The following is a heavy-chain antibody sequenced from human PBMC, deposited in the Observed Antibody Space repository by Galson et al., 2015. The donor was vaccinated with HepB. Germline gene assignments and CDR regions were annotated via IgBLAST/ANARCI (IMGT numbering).Heavy chain of an antibody. CDR1: GYTFTSYY. V-gene: IGHV1-46*01. Sequence: KVSCKASGYTFTSYYMHWVRQAPGQGLEWMGIINPSGGSTSYAQKFQGRVTMTRDTSTSTVYMELSSLRSEDTAVYYCARDPYYDILTGYSGGFDYWGQGTLVTVSS. J-gene: IGHJ4*02. D-gene: IGHD3-9*01. CDR3: ARDPYYDILTGYSGGFDY. CDR2: INPSGGST.